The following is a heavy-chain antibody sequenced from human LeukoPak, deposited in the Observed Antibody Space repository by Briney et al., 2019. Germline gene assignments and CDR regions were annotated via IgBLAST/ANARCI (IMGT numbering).Heavy chain of an antibody. J-gene: IGHJ6*03. CDR2: IYYSGST. V-gene: IGHV4-39*01. D-gene: IGHD5-12*01. Sequence: SETLSLTCTVSGGSISSSSYYWGWIRQPPGKGLEWIGSIYYSGSTYYNPSLQSRVTMSVDTSKNQFSLKLSSVTAADTAVYYCARHLYSGYDYHHYYYMDVWGKGTTVTIS. CDR1: GGSISSSSYY. CDR3: ARHLYSGYDYHHYYYMDV.